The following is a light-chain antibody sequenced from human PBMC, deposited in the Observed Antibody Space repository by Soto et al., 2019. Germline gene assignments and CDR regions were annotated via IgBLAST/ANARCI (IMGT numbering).Light chain of an antibody. CDR3: QSYDADFVI. CDR1: RGSIANNY. CDR2: ENK. V-gene: IGLV6-57*04. J-gene: IGLJ2*01. Sequence: NFMLTQPHSVSESPGKTVTISCTRSRGSIANNYVQWYQQRPGSAPTTVIYENKLRHSGGPGRFSGSTDASSTSASLTISGLQTEDEADYYCQSYDADFVIFGGGTKVT.